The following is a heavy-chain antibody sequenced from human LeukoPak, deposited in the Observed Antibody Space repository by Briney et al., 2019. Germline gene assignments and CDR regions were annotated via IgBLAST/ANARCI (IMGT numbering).Heavy chain of an antibody. Sequence: PSETLSLTCNVSGASVSSASYWSWIRQPPGKGVEWIAHIYNGVNTNYNPSLKSRATISVDTSKNQFSLRLNSVTAADTAVYYCARSRAFNSGAFDPWGQGSLVTVSS. D-gene: IGHD1-26*01. CDR2: IYNGVNT. CDR1: GASVSSASY. J-gene: IGHJ5*02. CDR3: ARSRAFNSGAFDP. V-gene: IGHV4-61*01.